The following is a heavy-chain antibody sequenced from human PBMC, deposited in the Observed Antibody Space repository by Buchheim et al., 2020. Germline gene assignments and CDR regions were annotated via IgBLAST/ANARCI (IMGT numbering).Heavy chain of an antibody. CDR3: ARDSGRAWSNFDF. Sequence: EVQLVESGGGLVKPGGSLRLSCAASGFTFSTHSMSWVRQAPGKGLEWVSSITAGGTSIYYADSVKGRFTISRDHAKNSLLLQMTGLGADDTAVYFCARDSGRAWSNFDFWGQGAL. J-gene: IGHJ4*02. D-gene: IGHD6-19*01. CDR2: ITAGGTSI. CDR1: GFTFSTHS. V-gene: IGHV3-21*01.